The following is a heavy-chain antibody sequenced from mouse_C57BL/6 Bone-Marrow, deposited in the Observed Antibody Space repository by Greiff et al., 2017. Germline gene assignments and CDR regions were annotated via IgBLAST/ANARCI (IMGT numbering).Heavy chain of an antibody. CDR1: GYTFTSYW. CDR3: ARSLYYGSSFSPFAY. J-gene: IGHJ3*01. D-gene: IGHD1-1*01. Sequence: VQLQQPGAELVKPGASVKLSCKASGYTFTSYWMHWVKQRPGQGLEWIGMIHPNSGSTNYNEKFKSKATLTVDKSSSPAYMQLSSLTSEDSEVYYCARSLYYGSSFSPFAYWGQGTLVTVAA. V-gene: IGHV1-64*01. CDR2: IHPNSGST.